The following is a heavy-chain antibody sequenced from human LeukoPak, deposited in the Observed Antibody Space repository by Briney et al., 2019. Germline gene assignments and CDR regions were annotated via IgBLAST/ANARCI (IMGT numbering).Heavy chain of an antibody. CDR2: VDPEDGEI. D-gene: IGHD2-15*01. J-gene: IGHJ3*02. CDR1: GYTFTDYY. Sequence: ASVKVSCKVSGYTFTDYYMHWVQQAPGKGLEWMGLVDPEDGEIIYAEKFQGRVTITADTSTDTAYMELSSLRSEDTAVYYCATGNIVVVVAATGNDAFDIWGQGTMVTVSS. CDR3: ATGNIVVVVAATGNDAFDI. V-gene: IGHV1-69-2*01.